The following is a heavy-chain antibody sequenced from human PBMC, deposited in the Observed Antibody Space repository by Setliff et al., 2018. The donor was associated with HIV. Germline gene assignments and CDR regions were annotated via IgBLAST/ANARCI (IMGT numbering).Heavy chain of an antibody. CDR1: GASISSHNYY. V-gene: IGHV4-39*01. Sequence: SETLSLTCTVSGASISSHNYYWGWIRQSPGKGLEWIASIRSSGDTYYNPSLQSRVIISVDTSNNQISLKLTSVTAADTAVFYCTIPASSLAPNWGRGTQVTVSS. CDR3: TIPASSLAPN. J-gene: IGHJ4*02. CDR2: IRSSGDT.